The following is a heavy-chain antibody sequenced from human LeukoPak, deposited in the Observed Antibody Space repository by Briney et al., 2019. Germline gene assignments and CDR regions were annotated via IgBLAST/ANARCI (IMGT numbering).Heavy chain of an antibody. CDR2: INPNSGGT. V-gene: IGHV1-2*06. J-gene: IGHJ4*02. Sequence: ASVKVSCKASGYTFTGYYMHWVRQAPGQGLEWMGRINPNSGGTNYAQKFQGRVTMTRDTSISTAYMELSWLRSDDTAVYYCARDRGSITGIDAWGQGTLVTVSS. CDR1: GYTFTGYY. CDR3: ARDRGSITGIDA. D-gene: IGHD1-20*01.